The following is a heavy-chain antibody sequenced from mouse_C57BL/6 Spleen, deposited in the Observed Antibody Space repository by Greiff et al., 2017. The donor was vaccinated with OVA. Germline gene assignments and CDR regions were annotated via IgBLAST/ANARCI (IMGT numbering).Heavy chain of an antibody. CDR1: GYTFTSYW. J-gene: IGHJ1*03. Sequence: QVQLQQPGAELVKPGASVKLSCKASGYTFTSYWMQWVKQRPGQGLEWIGEIDPSDSYTNYNQKFKGKATLTVDTSSSTAYMQLSSLTSEDSAVYYCARRPMVTTGYFDVWGTGTTVTVSS. CDR2: IDPSDSYT. V-gene: IGHV1-50*01. CDR3: ARRPMVTTGYFDV. D-gene: IGHD2-2*01.